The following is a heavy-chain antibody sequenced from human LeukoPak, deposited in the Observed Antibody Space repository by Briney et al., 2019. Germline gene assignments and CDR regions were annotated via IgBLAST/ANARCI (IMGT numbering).Heavy chain of an antibody. Sequence: GGSLRLSCATSGFNFEDYAMNWVRQAPGKGLEWVGLITSKAYGGTTEFAASVKGRFSISRDESKPIAYLQMNSLKIEDTAVYYCTREVERGGSYWGGDRWGQGTLVTVSS. CDR1: GFNFEDYA. J-gene: IGHJ5*02. V-gene: IGHV3-49*04. CDR2: ITSKAYGGTT. D-gene: IGHD1-26*01. CDR3: TREVERGGSYWGGDR.